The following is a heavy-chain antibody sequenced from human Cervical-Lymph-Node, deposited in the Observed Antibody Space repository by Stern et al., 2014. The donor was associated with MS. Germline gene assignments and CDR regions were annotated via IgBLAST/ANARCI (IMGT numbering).Heavy chain of an antibody. CDR3: AREHSSMGFGY. CDR1: GYTFTNHY. Sequence: QMQLVQSGAEVKKPGASVKVSCKTSGYTFTNHYIHWVRQAPGQGLEWMGIINPRGGSTSHAQKFQGRVTLIRDTSTSTVYMELNSLRSEDTAVYYCAREHSSMGFGYWGQGTLVTVSS. V-gene: IGHV1-46*01. CDR2: INPRGGST. J-gene: IGHJ4*02. D-gene: IGHD2/OR15-2a*01.